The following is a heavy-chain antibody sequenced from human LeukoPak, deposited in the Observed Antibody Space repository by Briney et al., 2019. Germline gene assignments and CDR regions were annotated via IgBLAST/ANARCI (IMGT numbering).Heavy chain of an antibody. CDR2: ISGSGGST. V-gene: IGHV3-23*01. D-gene: IGHD3-22*01. J-gene: IGHJ4*02. CDR3: ARDRYDSNTKSPFDY. CDR1: GFTFSGYA. Sequence: GGSLRLSCAASGFTFSGYAMSWVRQAPGKGLEWVSAISGSGGSTYYADSVKGRFTISRDNSKNTLYLQMNSLRAEDTAVYYCARDRYDSNTKSPFDYWGQGTLVTVSS.